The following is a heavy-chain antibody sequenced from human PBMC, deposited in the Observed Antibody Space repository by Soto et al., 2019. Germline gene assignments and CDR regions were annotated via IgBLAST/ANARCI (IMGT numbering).Heavy chain of an antibody. V-gene: IGHV3-23*01. CDR1: GFTFASNA. CDR2: ITGGGRST. Sequence: QAGGSLRLSCAASGFTFASNAMSWVRQAPGKGLEWVSGITGGGRSTYYADSVKGRFTISRGNSKNTLYLQMNSLRAEDTALYSCVKDHDTTGYYLEAFDIWGQGTMVTVSS. D-gene: IGHD3-22*01. J-gene: IGHJ3*02. CDR3: VKDHDTTGYYLEAFDI.